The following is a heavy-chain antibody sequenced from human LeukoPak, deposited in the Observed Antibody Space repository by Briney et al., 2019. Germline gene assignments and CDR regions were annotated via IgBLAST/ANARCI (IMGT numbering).Heavy chain of an antibody. J-gene: IGHJ4*02. CDR1: GYTFTSYY. D-gene: IGHD1-1*01. Sequence: RASVKVSCKASGYTFTSYYMHWVRQAPGQGLEWMGIINPSGGSTDYAQKFQDRVTMTRDTSTSTVYMELSSLRSEDTAVYYWATSATRSGPFDYWGQGTLVTLSS. CDR2: INPSGGST. V-gene: IGHV1-46*01. CDR3: ATSATRSGPFDY.